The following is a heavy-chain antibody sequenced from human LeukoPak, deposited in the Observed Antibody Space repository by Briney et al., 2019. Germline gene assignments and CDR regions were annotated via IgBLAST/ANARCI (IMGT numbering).Heavy chain of an antibody. D-gene: IGHD1-26*01. CDR2: ISSSGSTI. CDR1: GFTLSSYE. V-gene: IGHV3-48*03. J-gene: IGHJ3*02. CDR3: ARYSATYYVAFDI. Sequence: EGSLRLSCAVSGFTLSSYEMNWVRQAPGKGLEWISYISSSGSTIYYADSVKGRFTISRDSAKNSLYLQMSSLRAEDTALYYCARYSATYYVAFDIWGQGTVVTVSS.